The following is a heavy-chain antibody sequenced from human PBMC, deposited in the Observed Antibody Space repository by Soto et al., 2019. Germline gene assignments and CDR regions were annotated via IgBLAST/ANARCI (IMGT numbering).Heavy chain of an antibody. D-gene: IGHD3-16*01. Sequence: QVQLVQSGADVKKPGASVKVSCTASGFTFSGNYMYWVRQAPGQGFEWMGWINPNSGGTMYAEKFQGRGTMTRETSISTAYLELRSLRSDDTAVYYCVGGPRYGMDVWGQGTTVTVSS. V-gene: IGHV1-2*02. CDR3: VGGPRYGMDV. CDR1: GFTFSGNY. J-gene: IGHJ6*02. CDR2: INPNSGGT.